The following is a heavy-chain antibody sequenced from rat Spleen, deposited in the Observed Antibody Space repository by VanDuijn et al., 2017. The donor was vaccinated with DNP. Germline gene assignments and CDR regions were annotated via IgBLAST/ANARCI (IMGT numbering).Heavy chain of an antibody. CDR2: ISPDGDRT. D-gene: IGHD3-1*01. Sequence: EVKLVESGGGLVQPGRSLKISCAASGFTFSDYYMAWVRQVPTKGLEWVALISPDGDRTYYRDSVKGRFTVSRNNAKSSLYLQMNSLKSEDTATYYCARGSTSIYWYFDFWGPGTMVTVSS. CDR1: GFTFSDYY. V-gene: IGHV5-20*01. J-gene: IGHJ1*01. CDR3: ARGSTSIYWYFDF.